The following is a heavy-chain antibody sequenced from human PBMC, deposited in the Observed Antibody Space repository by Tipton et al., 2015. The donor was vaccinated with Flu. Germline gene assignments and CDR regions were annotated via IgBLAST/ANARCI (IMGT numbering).Heavy chain of an antibody. J-gene: IGHJ3*02. CDR3: ARDSRAAGTDAFDI. Sequence: TLSLTCTVSGGSISSYYWSWIRQPPGKGLEWIGYIYYSGSTNYNPSLKSRVTISVDTSKNQFSLKLSSVTAADTAVYYCARDSRAAGTDAFDIWGQGTMVTVSS. CDR1: GGSISSYY. D-gene: IGHD6-13*01. V-gene: IGHV4-59*12. CDR2: IYYSGST.